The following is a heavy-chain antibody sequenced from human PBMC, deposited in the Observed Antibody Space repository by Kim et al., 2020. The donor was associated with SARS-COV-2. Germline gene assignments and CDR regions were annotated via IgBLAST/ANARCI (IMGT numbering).Heavy chain of an antibody. V-gene: IGHV3-23*01. CDR3: AKEGSSGSYLTRALPLPPRRHFDY. J-gene: IGHJ4*02. CDR1: GFTFSSYA. D-gene: IGHD1-26*01. CDR2: ISGSGGST. Sequence: GGSLRLSCAASGFTFSSYAMSWVRQAPGKGLEWVSAISGSGGSTYYADSVKGRFTISRDNSKNTLYLQMNSLRAEDTAVYYCAKEGSSGSYLTRALPLPPRRHFDYWGQGTLVTVSS.